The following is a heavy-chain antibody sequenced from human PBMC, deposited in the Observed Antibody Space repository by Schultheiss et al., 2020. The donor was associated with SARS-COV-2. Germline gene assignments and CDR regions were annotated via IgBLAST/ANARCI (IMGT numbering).Heavy chain of an antibody. Sequence: GGSLRLSCAASGFTFSSYSMNWVRQAPGKGLEWVSSISSSSSYIYYADSVKGRFTISRDNAKNSLYLQMNSLRAEDTAMYYCTRDRYNIRNYDNHYYMDVWGKGTTVTVSS. D-gene: IGHD3-16*01. J-gene: IGHJ6*03. CDR2: ISSSSSYI. CDR1: GFTFSSYS. V-gene: IGHV3-21*04. CDR3: TRDRYNIRNYDNHYYMDV.